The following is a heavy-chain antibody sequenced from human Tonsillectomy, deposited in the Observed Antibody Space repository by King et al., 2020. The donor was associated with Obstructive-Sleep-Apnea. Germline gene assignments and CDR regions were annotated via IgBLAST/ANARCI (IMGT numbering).Heavy chain of an antibody. Sequence: VQLVQSGAELKRPGESLNISCKGSGYTFSKYWIGWVRQMPGKGLELVVIIDPGDSQTKYSPSFQGQVSISVDTSINTAYLHWSSLKASDTAMYFCVRRNNFFDYWGQGALVTVSS. CDR2: IDPGDSQT. CDR1: GYTFSKYW. CDR3: VRRNNFFDY. V-gene: IGHV5-51*01. J-gene: IGHJ4*02.